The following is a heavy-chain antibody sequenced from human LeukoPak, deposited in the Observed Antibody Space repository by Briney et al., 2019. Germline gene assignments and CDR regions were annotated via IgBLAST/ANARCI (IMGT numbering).Heavy chain of an antibody. D-gene: IGHD4-17*01. J-gene: IGHJ5*02. V-gene: IGHV4-59*12. CDR1: GGSISSYY. Sequence: SETLSLTCTVSGGSISSYYWSWIRQPPGKGLEWIGYIHYSGSTNNNPSLKSRVTMSVDTSKNQFSLKLSSVTAADTAVYYCARGYGDYVSWFDPWGQGTLVTVSS. CDR2: IHYSGST. CDR3: ARGYGDYVSWFDP.